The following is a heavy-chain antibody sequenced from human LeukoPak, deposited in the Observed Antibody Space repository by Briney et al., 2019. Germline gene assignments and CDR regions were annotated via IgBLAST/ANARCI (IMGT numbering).Heavy chain of an antibody. CDR3: APFPMEFDY. J-gene: IGHJ4*02. D-gene: IGHD3-3*01. V-gene: IGHV3-23*01. CDR1: GFTFNNYA. CDR2: ISGSGGST. Sequence: PGGSLRLSCAASGFTFNNYAISWVRPAPGKGLEWVSAISGSGGSTYYADSLKGRFTISRDNSKNTLYLQMNSLRAEDTAVYYCAPFPMEFDYWGQGTLVTVSS.